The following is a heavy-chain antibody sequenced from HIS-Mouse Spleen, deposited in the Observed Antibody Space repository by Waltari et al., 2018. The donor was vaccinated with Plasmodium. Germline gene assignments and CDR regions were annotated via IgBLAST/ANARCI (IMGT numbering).Heavy chain of an antibody. CDR3: ARTGDYGGNS. CDR1: GGSFSGYS. D-gene: IGHD4-17*01. Sequence: QVQLQQWGAGLLMPSETLSLTCAVYGGSFSGYSWSWIRQPPGKGLGWIGEINHSGSTNYNPSLKGRVTISVDTSKNQFSLKLSSVTAADTAVYYCARTGDYGGNSWGQGTLVTVSS. CDR2: INHSGST. J-gene: IGHJ4*02. V-gene: IGHV4-34*01.